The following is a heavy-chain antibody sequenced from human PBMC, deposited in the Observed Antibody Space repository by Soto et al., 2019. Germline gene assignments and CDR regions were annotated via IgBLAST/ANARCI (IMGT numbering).Heavy chain of an antibody. J-gene: IGHJ6*02. CDR2: INPKSGGT. Sequence: ASVKVSCKASGYSFTDYHIHWVRQAPGQGLEWLGRINPKSGGTSTAQKFQGWVTMTRDRSISTVYMELTRLRSDDTAVYFCARGHSADCSNGVCSFFYNHEMDVWGQGTTVTVSS. CDR3: ARGHSADCSNGVCSFFYNHEMDV. V-gene: IGHV1-2*04. CDR1: GYSFTDYH. D-gene: IGHD2-8*01.